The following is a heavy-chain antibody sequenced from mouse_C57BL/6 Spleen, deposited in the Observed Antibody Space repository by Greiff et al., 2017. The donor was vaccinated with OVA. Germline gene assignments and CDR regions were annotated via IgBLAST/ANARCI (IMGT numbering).Heavy chain of an antibody. Sequence: QVQLKQSGPELVKPGASVKISCKASGYAFSSSWMNWVQQRPGKGLEWIGRIYPGDGDTTYNGKFKGKATRTADKSSSTAYMQLSSLTSEDSAVYFCARKNYYGSSYQDYFDYWGQGTTLTVSS. CDR1: GYAFSSSW. CDR2: IYPGDGDT. J-gene: IGHJ2*01. D-gene: IGHD1-1*01. CDR3: ARKNYYGSSYQDYFDY. V-gene: IGHV1-82*01.